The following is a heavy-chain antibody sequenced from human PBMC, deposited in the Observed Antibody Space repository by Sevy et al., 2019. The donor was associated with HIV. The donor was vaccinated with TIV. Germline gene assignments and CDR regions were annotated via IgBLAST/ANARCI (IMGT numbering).Heavy chain of an antibody. V-gene: IGHV3-48*02. CDR1: GFIFSNYN. CDR3: ARGIVEIDY. J-gene: IGHJ4*02. CDR2: ISSSSSTI. D-gene: IGHD1-26*01. Sequence: GGSLRLSCAASGFIFSNYNMNWVRQAPGKGLEWVSYISSSSSTIHYGDSVKGRFTISRDNAKNSLYLQTNSLRDEDTAVYYCARGIVEIDYWCQGTLVTVSS.